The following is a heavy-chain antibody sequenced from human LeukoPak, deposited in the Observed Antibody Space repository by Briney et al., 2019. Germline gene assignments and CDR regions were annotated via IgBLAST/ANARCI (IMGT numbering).Heavy chain of an antibody. J-gene: IGHJ4*02. V-gene: IGHV4-59*11. CDR2: MHYRGNT. Sequence: SETLSLTCTVSGGSISSHYWSWIRQSPGKGLEWIGFMHYRGNTNSNPSLRSRVTISMDTSKNQFSLKMSSVTAADTAVYYCARVTGYMVEDYFDYWGQGTLVTVSS. D-gene: IGHD6-13*01. CDR3: ARVTGYMVEDYFDY. CDR1: GGSISSHY.